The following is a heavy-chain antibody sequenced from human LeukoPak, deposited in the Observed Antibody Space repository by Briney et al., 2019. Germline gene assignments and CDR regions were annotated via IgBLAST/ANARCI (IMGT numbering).Heavy chain of an antibody. CDR2: ISGSGGST. CDR3: ARVSTVHLLDV. J-gene: IGHJ6*02. V-gene: IGHV3-23*01. D-gene: IGHD4-17*01. CDR1: GFTFSSYA. Sequence: GGSLRLSCAASGFTFSSYAMSWVRQAPGKGLEWVSGISGSGGSTYYADSVKGRLTISRDNSKNTLYLQMNSLRAEDTAVYYCARVSTVHLLDVWGQGTTVTVSS.